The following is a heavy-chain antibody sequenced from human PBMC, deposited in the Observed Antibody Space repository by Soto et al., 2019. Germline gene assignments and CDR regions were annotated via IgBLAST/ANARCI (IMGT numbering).Heavy chain of an antibody. J-gene: IGHJ5*02. CDR2: IYRGGIT. V-gene: IGHV4-38-2*01. D-gene: IGHD1-1*01. Sequence: PSETLSLTCAGSGYSISSGLYWGWIRQPPGKGLEWIGTIYRGGITYYNPSLKSRVTISIDTSKNHFSLRLSSVTATDTAVYFCAIGNPDWFDPWGQGTLVTVS. CDR1: GYSISSGLY. CDR3: AIGNPDWFDP.